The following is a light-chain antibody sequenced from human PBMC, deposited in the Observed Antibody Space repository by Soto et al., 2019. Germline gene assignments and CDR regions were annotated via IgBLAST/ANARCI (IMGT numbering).Light chain of an antibody. Sequence: EIVMTQSPATLSVSPGERATLSCRASQSVSSNLAWYQHKPGQAPRLLIYEASTRAADIPVRFSGSGSGTDFTLTISRLEPEDFAVYYCRQYGRSLGFAFGGGTKVDIK. J-gene: IGKJ4*01. CDR2: EAS. V-gene: IGKV3-15*01. CDR3: RQYGRSLGFA. CDR1: QSVSSN.